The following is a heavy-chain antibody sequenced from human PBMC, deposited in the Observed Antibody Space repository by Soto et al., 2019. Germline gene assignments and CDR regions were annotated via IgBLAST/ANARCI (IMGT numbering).Heavy chain of an antibody. V-gene: IGHV4-30-4*01. CDR1: GGSISSGDYY. Sequence: QVQLQESGPGLVKPSQTLSLTCTVSGGSISSGDYYWSWIRQPPGKGLEWIGYIYYSGSTYYNPSPNSRVTISVDTSKNHFPRKLSSVTAADTAVYYCARARGARYFDYWGQGTLVTVSS. D-gene: IGHD2-15*01. J-gene: IGHJ4*02. CDR2: IYYSGST. CDR3: ARARGARYFDY.